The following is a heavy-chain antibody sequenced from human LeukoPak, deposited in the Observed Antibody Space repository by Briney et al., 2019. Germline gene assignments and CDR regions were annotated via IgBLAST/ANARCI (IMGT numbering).Heavy chain of an antibody. Sequence: GESLQISSKGSGCPFSNSIIGWVRRMPGKGLEWMGIIYPGDSETRYSPSFQGQVTISADKSISTAYLQWSSLRASDTAMYYCARLPAASAMRGDYGGQGTLVTVSS. CDR2: IYPGDSET. J-gene: IGHJ4*02. CDR3: ARLPAASAMRGDY. CDR1: GCPFSNSI. D-gene: IGHD2-2*01. V-gene: IGHV5-51*01.